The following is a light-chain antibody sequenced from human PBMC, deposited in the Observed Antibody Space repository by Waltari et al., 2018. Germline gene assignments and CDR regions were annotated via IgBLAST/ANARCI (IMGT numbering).Light chain of an antibody. CDR3: ASYASSLTGVL. CDR2: EIN. Sequence: QSALTQPASVSGSPGQTITISCTGTSGDIGSYDLVSWYQHHPDKAPKLIIYEINKRPSGVSNRFSGSKSGHTASLTISGLLAEDEADYYCASYASSLTGVLFGGGTRLTVL. CDR1: SGDIGSYDL. V-gene: IGLV2-23*02. J-gene: IGLJ2*01.